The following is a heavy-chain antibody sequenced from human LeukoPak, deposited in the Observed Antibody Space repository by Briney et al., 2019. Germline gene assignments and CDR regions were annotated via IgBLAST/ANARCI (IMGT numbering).Heavy chain of an antibody. CDR3: ATLPRGHLFDS. CDR1: GDTLTELS. D-gene: IGHD3-10*01. J-gene: IGHJ4*02. CDR2: FVPEDGEA. Sequence: ASVKVSCKLSGDTLTELSMHWVRQSPGKGLEWMGGFVPEDGEAIYAQKFQGRVTMTEDTSTDTAYMELSSLRSDDTAVYFCATLPRGHLFDSWGQGTLVTVSS. V-gene: IGHV1-24*01.